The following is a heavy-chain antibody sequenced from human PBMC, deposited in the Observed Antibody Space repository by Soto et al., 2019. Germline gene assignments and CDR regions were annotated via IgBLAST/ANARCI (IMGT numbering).Heavy chain of an antibody. J-gene: IGHJ5*01. CDR3: ARQATAPTAVTWFVP. V-gene: IGHV4-39*01. CDR2: IYYSGSV. D-gene: IGHD2-21*02. Sequence: SETLSLTCTVSGGSITSGSFYWGWVRHSPGKGLEWIGSIYYSGSVYYNPSLESRVTISADVSRDQFSLKLTSVTAADTAVYYCARQATAPTAVTWFVPWGQGSLGT. CDR1: GGSITSGSFY.